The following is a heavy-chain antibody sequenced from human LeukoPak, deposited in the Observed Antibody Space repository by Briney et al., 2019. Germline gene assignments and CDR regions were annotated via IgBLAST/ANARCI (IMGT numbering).Heavy chain of an antibody. CDR1: VFTFSSHR. CDR2: ISSSSSYI. CDR3: ARASGDWSMY. D-gene: IGHD3/OR15-3a*01. V-gene: IGHV3-21*01. J-gene: IGHJ4*02. Sequence: GGSLRLFCAASVFTFSSHRMNLGPQAPGKGLEWVSSISSSSSYIYYADSVKGRFTIARDNAKNSLYLPTVNFIAEETAVYSWARASGDWSMYWGQGTLVTVSS.